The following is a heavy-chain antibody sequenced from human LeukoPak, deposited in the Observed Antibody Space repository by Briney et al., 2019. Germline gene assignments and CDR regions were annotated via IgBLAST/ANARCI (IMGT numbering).Heavy chain of an antibody. V-gene: IGHV3-7*01. CDR3: ARQGDDY. J-gene: IGHJ4*01. Sequence: GGSLRLSCTASGFTFSNYWMSWVRQAPGKGLECVANIKEDGSEKYYVDSVKGRFTISRDNAKNSLYLQMNSLRAEDTAVYYCARQGDDYWGHGTLVTVSS. CDR2: IKEDGSEK. CDR1: GFTFSNYW. D-gene: IGHD3-16*01.